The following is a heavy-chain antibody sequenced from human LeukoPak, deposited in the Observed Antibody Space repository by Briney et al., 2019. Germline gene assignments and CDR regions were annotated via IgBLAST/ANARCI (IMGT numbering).Heavy chain of an antibody. J-gene: IGHJ4*02. V-gene: IGHV3-33*01. D-gene: IGHD3-3*01. CDR3: AREYYDFWSGYYQNPNYFDY. CDR1: GFTLSSYG. CDR2: IWYDGSNK. Sequence: PGRSLRLSCVASGFTLSSYGMHWVRQAPGKGLEWVAVIWYDGSNKYYADSVKGRFTISRDNAKNSLYLQMNSLRAEDTAVYYCAREYYDFWSGYYQNPNYFDYWGQGTLVTVSS.